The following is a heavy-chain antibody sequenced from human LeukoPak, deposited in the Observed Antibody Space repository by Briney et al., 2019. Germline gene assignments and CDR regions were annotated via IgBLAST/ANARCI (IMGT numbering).Heavy chain of an antibody. J-gene: IGHJ6*03. D-gene: IGHD2-15*01. CDR1: GGSFSGYY. CDR2: INHSGST. Sequence: SETLSLTCAVYGGSFSGYYWSWIRQPPGKGLEWIGEINHSGSTNYNPSLKSRVTISVDTSKNQFSLKLSSVTAADTAVYYCARVEGYCSGGSCQDKYYYYYHMDVWGKGTTVTTSS. CDR3: ARVEGYCSGGSCQDKYYYYYHMDV. V-gene: IGHV4-34*01.